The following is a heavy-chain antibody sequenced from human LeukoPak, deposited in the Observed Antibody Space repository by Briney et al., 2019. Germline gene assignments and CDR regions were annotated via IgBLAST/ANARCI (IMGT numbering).Heavy chain of an antibody. CDR2: IKQDGSEK. D-gene: IGHD3-10*01. V-gene: IGHV3-7*01. CDR3: ARGLRGWFGDFDY. Sequence: GGSLRLSCAASGFTFSSYWMSWVRQAPGKGLEWVANIKQDGSEKYYVDSVKGRFTISRDNAKNSLYLQMNSLRAEDTAVYYCARGLRGWFGDFDYWGQGTLVTVSS. CDR1: GFTFSSYW. J-gene: IGHJ4*02.